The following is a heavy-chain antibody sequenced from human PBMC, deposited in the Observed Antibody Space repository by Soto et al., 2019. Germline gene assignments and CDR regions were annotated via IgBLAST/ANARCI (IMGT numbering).Heavy chain of an antibody. CDR1: GGAISSSGYY. V-gene: IGHV4-39*01. J-gene: IGHJ4*02. CDR2: IFYRGNT. D-gene: IGHD6-13*01. Sequence: QLQLQASGPGLVKPSDTLSLTCNVSGGAISSSGYYWGWIRQPPGRCLEWIGSIFYRGNTYYNPSLQSRVTISVETSKNQFSLKLSSVTAADTAVYYCARPTTGTAAAGSDHCGQGTLVTVSS. CDR3: ARPTTGTAAAGSDH.